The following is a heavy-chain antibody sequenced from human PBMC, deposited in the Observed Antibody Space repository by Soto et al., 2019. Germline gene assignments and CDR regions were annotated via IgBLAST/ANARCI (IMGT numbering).Heavy chain of an antibody. J-gene: IGHJ4*02. D-gene: IGHD1-1*01. CDR1: GYTFTGYY. Sequence: GASVKVSCKGSGYTFTGYYMHWVRQAPGQGLEWMGWMNAGNGDTKYSEKFQGRVTMTRDTSANTAYMELSSLRSEDTSVYYCARDPGTGAALRAYHFDYWGQGTLVTVSS. CDR2: MNAGNGDT. V-gene: IGHV1-3*01. CDR3: ARDPGTGAALRAYHFDY.